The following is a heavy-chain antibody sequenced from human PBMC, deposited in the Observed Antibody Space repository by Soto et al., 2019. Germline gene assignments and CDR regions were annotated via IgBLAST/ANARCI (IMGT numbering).Heavy chain of an antibody. CDR1: GYSFTSYW. D-gene: IGHD6-13*01. Sequence: GESLKISCKASGYSFTSYWIGWVRQMPGKGLEWMGIIYPGDSDTRYSPSFQGQVTISADKSISTAYLQWSSLKASDTAMYYCARSGGQQLFGPSYYYYLDVWGKGTTVSVSS. CDR2: IYPGDSDT. CDR3: ARSGGQQLFGPSYYYYLDV. J-gene: IGHJ6*03. V-gene: IGHV5-51*01.